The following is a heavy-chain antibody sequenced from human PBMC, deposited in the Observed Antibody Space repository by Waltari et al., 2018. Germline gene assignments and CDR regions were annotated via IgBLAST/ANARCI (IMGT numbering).Heavy chain of an antibody. CDR2: ISAYNGNT. CDR3: ARPKAGNGLFDY. J-gene: IGHJ4*02. V-gene: IGHV1-18*01. D-gene: IGHD6-19*01. Sequence: QVQLVQAGAEVKKPGASVKVSCKVSGYTFTSYGNCWVRQAPGQGLEWMGWISAYNGNTNYAQKLQGRVTITTDTSTSTAYMELRSLRSDDTAVYYCARPKAGNGLFDYWGQGTLVTVSS. CDR1: GYTFTSYG.